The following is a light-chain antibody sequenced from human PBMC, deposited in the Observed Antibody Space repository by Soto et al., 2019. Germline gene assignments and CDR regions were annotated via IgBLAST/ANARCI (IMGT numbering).Light chain of an antibody. CDR1: QSVSSY. Sequence: EIVVTHSPATLSLSPCERATLSFSASQSVSSYLAWYQQKPGQAPRLLIYDASNRATGIPARFSGSGSGTDFTLTISSLEPEDSAVYYCQQRSNWQGATFGQGTRLEIK. J-gene: IGKJ5*01. CDR3: QQRSNWQGAT. CDR2: DAS. V-gene: IGKV3-11*01.